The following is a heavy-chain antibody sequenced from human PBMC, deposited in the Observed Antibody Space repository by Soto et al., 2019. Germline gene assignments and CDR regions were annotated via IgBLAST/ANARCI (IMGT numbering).Heavy chain of an antibody. D-gene: IGHD3-16*02. J-gene: IGHJ4*02. CDR3: ARGLRITFGGVIVLYYFDY. Sequence: ASVKVSCKASGYTFTSYDINWVRQATGQGLEWMRWMNPNSGNTGYAQKFQGRVTMTRNTSTSTAYMELSSLRSEDTAVYYCARGLRITFGGVIVLYYFDYWGQGTLVTVSS. V-gene: IGHV1-8*01. CDR2: MNPNSGNT. CDR1: GYTFTSYD.